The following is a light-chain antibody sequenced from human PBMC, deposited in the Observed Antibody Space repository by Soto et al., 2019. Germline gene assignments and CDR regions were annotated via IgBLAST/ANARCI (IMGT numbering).Light chain of an antibody. J-gene: IGLJ1*01. CDR1: SSDVGGYNY. V-gene: IGLV2-14*01. CDR2: EVS. Sequence: QSVLAQPASVSGSPGQSITISCTGTSSDVGGYNYVSWYQQHPGKVPKLMIFEVSNRPSGVSNRFSGSKSGNTASLTISGLQAGDEADYYCSSYTTSRTLVFGPGTKVTVL. CDR3: SSYTTSRTLV.